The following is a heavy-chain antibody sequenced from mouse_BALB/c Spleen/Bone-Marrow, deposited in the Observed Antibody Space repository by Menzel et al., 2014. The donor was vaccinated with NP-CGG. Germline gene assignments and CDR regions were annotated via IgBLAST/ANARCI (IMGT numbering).Heavy chain of an antibody. Sequence: QVQLQQSGAELVRPGTSVKVSCKASGYAFTNYLIEWGKKRPGQGFEGIGVIKLGIGATNYNENFKGKATLTADKSSSTPYMQLSSLTSDDSAVYFCARMLSRSVYFDYWGQGTTVTVSS. V-gene: IGHV1-54*03. CDR1: GYAFTNYL. D-gene: IGHD2-14*01. CDR3: ARMLSRSVYFDY. CDR2: IKLGIGAT. J-gene: IGHJ2*01.